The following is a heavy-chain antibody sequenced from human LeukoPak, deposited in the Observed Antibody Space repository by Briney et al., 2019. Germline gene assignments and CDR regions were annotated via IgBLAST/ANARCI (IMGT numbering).Heavy chain of an antibody. Sequence: GASVKVSCKASGGTFSSYAISWMRQAPGQGLEWMGRIIPILGIANYAQKFQGRVTITADKSTSTAYMELSSLRSEDTAVYYCAREETYYYDSSGYLDYWGQGTLVTVSS. V-gene: IGHV1-69*04. CDR2: IIPILGIA. J-gene: IGHJ4*02. CDR3: AREETYYYDSSGYLDY. D-gene: IGHD3-22*01. CDR1: GGTFSSYA.